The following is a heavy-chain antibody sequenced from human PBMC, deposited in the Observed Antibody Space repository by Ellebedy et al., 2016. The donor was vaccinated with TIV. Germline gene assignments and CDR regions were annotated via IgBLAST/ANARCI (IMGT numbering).Heavy chain of an antibody. V-gene: IGHV5-10-1*01. CDR2: IDPSDSYT. CDR1: GYSFTSYW. Sequence: GESLKISCKGSGYSFTSYWISWVRQMPGKGLEWMGRIDPSDSYTNYSPSFQGHVTISADKSISTAYLQWSSLKASDTAMYYCARTLVVVAATFAFDIWGQGTMVTVSS. D-gene: IGHD2-15*01. CDR3: ARTLVVVAATFAFDI. J-gene: IGHJ3*02.